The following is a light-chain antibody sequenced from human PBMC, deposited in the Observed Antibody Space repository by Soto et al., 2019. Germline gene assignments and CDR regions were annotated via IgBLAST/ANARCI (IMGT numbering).Light chain of an antibody. J-gene: IGKJ2*01. CDR2: GAS. V-gene: IGKV3-20*01. CDR3: QQYGSSPLYT. Sequence: EIVLTQSPGTLSLSPGERATLSCRASQSVRSSYLAVYQQKPVQAPRLLIYGASSRATGIPDRFSGSGSGTDFTLTISRLETEDFAVYYCQQYGSSPLYTFGQGTKLEIK. CDR1: QSVRSSY.